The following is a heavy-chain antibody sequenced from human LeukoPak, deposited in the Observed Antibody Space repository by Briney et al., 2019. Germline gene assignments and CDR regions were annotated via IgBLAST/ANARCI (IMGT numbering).Heavy chain of an antibody. CDR3: ASRTVDYYDILTGYYSPTVDY. D-gene: IGHD3-9*01. J-gene: IGHJ4*02. CDR2: IYYSGST. CDR1: GGSISSSSYY. V-gene: IGHV4-39*01. Sequence: SETLSLTCTVSGGSISSSSYYWGWIRQPPGKGLEWIGSIYYSGSTYYNPSLKSRVTISDDTSKNQFSLKLSSVTAADTAVYYCASRTVDYYDILTGYYSPTVDYWGQGTLVTVSS.